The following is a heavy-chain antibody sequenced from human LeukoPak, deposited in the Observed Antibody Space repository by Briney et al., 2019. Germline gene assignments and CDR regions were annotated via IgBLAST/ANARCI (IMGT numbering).Heavy chain of an antibody. V-gene: IGHV4-59*11. D-gene: IGHD4-23*01. CDR1: GGSISSHY. CDR2: IYYTGST. Sequence: SETLSLTCTVSGGSISSHYWAWIRQTPGKGLEWIGYIYYTGSTNYNPSLKSRLTISLDRSKNQFSLQLNSVTPEDTAVYYCARGLSYGGSFDYWGQGTLVTVSS. CDR3: ARGLSYGGSFDY. J-gene: IGHJ4*02.